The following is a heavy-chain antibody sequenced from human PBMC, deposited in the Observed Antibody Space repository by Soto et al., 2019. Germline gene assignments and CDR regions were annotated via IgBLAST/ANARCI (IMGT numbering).Heavy chain of an antibody. J-gene: IGHJ4*02. CDR2: IIPIFGTA. V-gene: IGHV1-69*13. CDR3: ARSRDGYNTKPYFDY. D-gene: IGHD5-12*01. CDR1: GGTFSSYA. Sequence: GASVKVSCKASGGTFSSYAISWVRQAPGQGLEWMGGIIPIFGTANYAQKFQGRVTITADESTSTAYMELSSLRSEDTAVYYCARSRDGYNTKPYFDYWGQGTLVTVSS.